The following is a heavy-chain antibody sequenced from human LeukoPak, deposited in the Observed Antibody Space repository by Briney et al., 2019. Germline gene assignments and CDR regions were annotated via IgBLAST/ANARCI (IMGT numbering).Heavy chain of an antibody. J-gene: IGHJ3*02. V-gene: IGHV3-53*01. Sequence: GGSLRLSCEASGLTVSSTYMSWVRQAPGKGLEWVSITYSDASTNYADSVMGRFTISRDNSKNTLSLEMNSLRAEDTAVYYCARKNHLFNAAFDIWGQGTVVTVSS. D-gene: IGHD1-14*01. CDR2: TYSDAST. CDR3: ARKNHLFNAAFDI. CDR1: GLTVSSTY.